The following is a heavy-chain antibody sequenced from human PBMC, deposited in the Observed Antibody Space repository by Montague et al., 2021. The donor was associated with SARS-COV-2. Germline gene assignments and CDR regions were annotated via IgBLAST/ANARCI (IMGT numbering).Heavy chain of an antibody. D-gene: IGHD6-13*01. Sequence: SETLSLTCAVSGGSISSGRCWSWVLQPPGKGLEWIGEIYHSGFTNYNPALKSRVTLSVDTSKNQFSLKLNSSTAADTAVYYCARDLGRYGSSSSSASWGQGILVTVSS. CDR1: GGSISSGRC. J-gene: IGHJ5*02. V-gene: IGHV4-4*02. CDR2: IYHSGFT. CDR3: ARDLGRYGSSSSSAS.